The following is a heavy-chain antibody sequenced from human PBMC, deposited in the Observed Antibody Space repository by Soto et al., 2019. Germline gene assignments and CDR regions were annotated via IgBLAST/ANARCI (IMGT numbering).Heavy chain of an antibody. V-gene: IGHV1-8*01. CDR2: MNPNSGNT. D-gene: IGHD6-13*01. Sequence: QVQLVQSGAEVKKPGASVKVSCKASGYTFTNYDINWVRQATGQGLEWMGWMNPNSGNTGYAQKFQGRVTMTRNTSISTAYMELSSLRSEDTAVYYCARAIAAAGSNLFAPWGQGTLVTVSS. J-gene: IGHJ5*02. CDR1: GYTFTNYD. CDR3: ARAIAAAGSNLFAP.